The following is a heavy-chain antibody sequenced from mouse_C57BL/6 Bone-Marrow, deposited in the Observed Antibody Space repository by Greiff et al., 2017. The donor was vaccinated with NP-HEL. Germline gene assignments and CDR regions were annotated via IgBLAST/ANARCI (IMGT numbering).Heavy chain of an antibody. D-gene: IGHD1-1*01. CDR2: IYPRSGNT. J-gene: IGHJ2*01. V-gene: IGHV1-81*01. CDR3: ARDGDYCGSSPYYFDY. Sequence: QVQLKESGAELARPGASVKLSCKASGYTFTSYGISWVKQRTGQGLEWIGEIYPRSGNTYYNAKFKGKATLTADRSSSTAYMELRSLTSENSAVYFCARDGDYCGSSPYYFDYWGQGTTLTVSS. CDR1: GYTFTSYG.